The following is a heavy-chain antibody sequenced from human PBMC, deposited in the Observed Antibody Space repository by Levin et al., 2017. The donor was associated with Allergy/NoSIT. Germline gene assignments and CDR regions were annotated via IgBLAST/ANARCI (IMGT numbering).Heavy chain of an antibody. Sequence: PGGSLRLSCAASGFTFSDYYMSWIRQAPGKGLEWVSYISSSGSTIYYADSVKGRFTISRDNAKNSLYLQMNSLRAEDTAVYYCARERVYYYGSGSYAAGDYYGMDVWGQGTTVTVSS. CDR3: ARERVYYYGSGSYAAGDYYGMDV. J-gene: IGHJ6*02. CDR1: GFTFSDYY. V-gene: IGHV3-11*01. D-gene: IGHD3-10*01. CDR2: ISSSGSTI.